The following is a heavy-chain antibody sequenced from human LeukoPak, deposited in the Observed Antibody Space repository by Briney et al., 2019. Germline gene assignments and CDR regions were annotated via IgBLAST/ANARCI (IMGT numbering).Heavy chain of an antibody. Sequence: SETLSLTCTVSGGSISSYHWSWVRQPPGKGLEWIGYVYNRGNTNYNPSLKSRVSISVDTSKNQFSLKLNSVTAADTAVYYCARSFGDYGSGSFGYWSQGTLVTVSS. CDR2: VYNRGNT. V-gene: IGHV4-59*01. CDR3: ARSFGDYGSGSFGY. J-gene: IGHJ4*02. D-gene: IGHD3-10*01. CDR1: GGSISSYH.